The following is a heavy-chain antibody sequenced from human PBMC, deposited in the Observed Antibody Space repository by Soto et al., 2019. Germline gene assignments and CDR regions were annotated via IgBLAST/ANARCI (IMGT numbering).Heavy chain of an antibody. CDR1: GTSIRNTGDY. CDR3: ASPRQGNYDFLSGYYALDY. D-gene: IGHD3-3*01. V-gene: IGHV4-39*01. Sequence: SETLSLTCSVSGTSIRNTGDYWAWIRQTPGRGLEWIGSFNFGGNTYYSPSLKSRVAIFVDASKNQFSLRLRSVTAADTAVYYCASPRQGNYDFLSGYYALDYWSQGTLVTVSS. J-gene: IGHJ4*02. CDR2: FNFGGNT.